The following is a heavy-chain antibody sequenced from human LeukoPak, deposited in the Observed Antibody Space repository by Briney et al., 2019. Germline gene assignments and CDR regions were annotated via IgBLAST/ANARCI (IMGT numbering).Heavy chain of an antibody. CDR2: ISGYNGNT. D-gene: IGHD3-9*01. CDR1: GYTFTSYG. V-gene: IGHV1-18*01. CDR3: ARVNDILTGYTTPYYYYGMDA. Sequence: ASVKVSCKASGYTFTSYGISWVRPAPGQGLEWMGWISGYNGNTNYAQKLQGRVTMTTDTSTSTAYMELRSLRSDDTAVYYCARVNDILTGYTTPYYYYGMDAWGQGTTVTVSS. J-gene: IGHJ6*02.